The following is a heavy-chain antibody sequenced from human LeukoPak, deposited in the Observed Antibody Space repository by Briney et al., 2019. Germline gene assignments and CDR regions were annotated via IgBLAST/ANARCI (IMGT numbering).Heavy chain of an antibody. Sequence: SETLSLTCTVSGGSVSSTSYYWAWMRQPPGKGLEWIGSIYYSGNTYYNPSLKSRVNISVDMSKNQVSLKVSSVTAADTAVYYCARRRTVSTTGRFDPWGQGILVTVSS. CDR3: ARRRTVSTTGRFDP. D-gene: IGHD5/OR15-5a*01. CDR1: GGSVSSTSYY. V-gene: IGHV4-39*01. J-gene: IGHJ5*02. CDR2: IYYSGNT.